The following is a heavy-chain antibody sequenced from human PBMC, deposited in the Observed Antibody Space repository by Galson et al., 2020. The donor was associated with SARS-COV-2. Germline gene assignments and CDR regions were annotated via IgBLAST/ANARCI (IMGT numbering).Heavy chain of an antibody. D-gene: IGHD1-26*01. Sequence: GESLKISCAASGFTFSSYAMHWVRQAPGKGLEWVAVISYDGSNKYYADSVKGRFTISRDNSKNTLYLQMNSLRAEDTAVYYCARARSGSYFAGMDVWGQGTTVTVSS. CDR3: ARARSGSYFAGMDV. CDR2: ISYDGSNK. V-gene: IGHV3-30-3*01. CDR1: GFTFSSYA. J-gene: IGHJ6*02.